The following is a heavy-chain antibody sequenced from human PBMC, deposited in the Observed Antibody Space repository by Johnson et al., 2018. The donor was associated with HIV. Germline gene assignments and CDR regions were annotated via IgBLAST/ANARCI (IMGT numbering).Heavy chain of an antibody. D-gene: IGHD3-16*02. CDR3: ARVAAFGGVIAVGAVDI. CDR1: GFTFSSYW. Sequence: EVQLVESGGGLVQPGGSLRLSCAASGFTFSSYWMSWVRQAPGKGLEWVANIKQDGSEKYYVDSVKGRFTISRDNAKNSLYLQMNSLRADDTAVYYCARVAAFGGVIAVGAVDIWGQGTMVTVSS. CDR2: IKQDGSEK. J-gene: IGHJ3*02. V-gene: IGHV3-7*01.